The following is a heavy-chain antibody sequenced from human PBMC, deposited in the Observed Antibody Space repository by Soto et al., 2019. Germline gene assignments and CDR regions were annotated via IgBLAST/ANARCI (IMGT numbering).Heavy chain of an antibody. CDR1: GFTFSNAW. J-gene: IGHJ3*02. CDR3: TTRFNWNDPGVLDAFDI. CDR2: IKSKTDGGTT. D-gene: IGHD1-20*01. V-gene: IGHV3-15*01. Sequence: PGGSLRLSCAASGFTFSNAWMSWVRQSPGKGLEWVGRIKSKTDGGTTDYAAPVKGRFTISRDDSKNTLYLQMNSLKTEDTAVYYCTTRFNWNDPGVLDAFDIWGQGTMVTVSS.